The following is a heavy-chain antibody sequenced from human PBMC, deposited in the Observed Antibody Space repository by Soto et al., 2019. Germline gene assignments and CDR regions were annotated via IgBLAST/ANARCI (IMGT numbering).Heavy chain of an antibody. CDR2: MHYTGFS. CDR1: GDSVTSHY. CDR3: ARGLGGGSCYLSCYYYYYMDV. J-gene: IGHJ6*03. V-gene: IGHV4-59*02. D-gene: IGHD2-15*01. Sequence: PSETLSLTCSFSGDSVTSHYLTWIRQSPEKGLEWIGYMHYTGFSHYNPSLKSRLTISVDTSKNQFSLKLTSVTAADTAVYYCARGLGGGSCYLSCYYYYYMDVWGKGTTVTVSS.